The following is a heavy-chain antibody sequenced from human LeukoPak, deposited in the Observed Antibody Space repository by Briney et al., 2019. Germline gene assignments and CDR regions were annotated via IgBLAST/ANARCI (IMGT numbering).Heavy chain of an antibody. Sequence: PGGSLRLSCAASGFTFSIYDMNWARQVPGKGLEWVSYISGSGSTIYYADSVKGRFTISRDNAKNSLYLQMNSLRAEDTAVYYCARDCYDNSGRFDYWGQGTLVTVSS. J-gene: IGHJ4*02. V-gene: IGHV3-48*03. CDR3: ARDCYDNSGRFDY. CDR1: GFTFSIYD. CDR2: ISGSGSTI. D-gene: IGHD3-22*01.